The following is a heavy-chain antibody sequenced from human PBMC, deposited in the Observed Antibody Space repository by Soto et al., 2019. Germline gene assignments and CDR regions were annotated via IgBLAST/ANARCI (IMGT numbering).Heavy chain of an antibody. CDR2: IYPRHSDT. J-gene: IGHJ4*02. CDR1: GYRFTNYC. V-gene: IGHV5-51*01. D-gene: IGHD5-18*01. CDR3: ARGRGIQLWSHWIY. Sequence: GESLKISFEGSGYRFTNYCIAWVRQMPGQGLECMGIIYPRHSDTRYSPAFQGQVTISADKSITADYLQWSRLKASDTAIYYCARGRGIQLWSHWIYWGQGTLVTVSS.